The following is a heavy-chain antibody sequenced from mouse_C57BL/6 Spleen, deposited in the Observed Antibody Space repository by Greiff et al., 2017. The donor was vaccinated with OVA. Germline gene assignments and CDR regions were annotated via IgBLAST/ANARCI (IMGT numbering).Heavy chain of an antibody. D-gene: IGHD3-3*01. CDR1: GYTFTDYE. V-gene: IGHV1-15*01. Sequence: QVQLQQSGAELVRPGASVTLSCKASGYTFTDYEMHWVKQTPVHGLEWIGAIDPETGGTAYNQKFKGKAILTADKSSSTAYMELRSLTSEDSAVYYCTRRDGDAMDDWGQGTSVTVSS. CDR3: TRRDGDAMDD. CDR2: IDPETGGT. J-gene: IGHJ4*01.